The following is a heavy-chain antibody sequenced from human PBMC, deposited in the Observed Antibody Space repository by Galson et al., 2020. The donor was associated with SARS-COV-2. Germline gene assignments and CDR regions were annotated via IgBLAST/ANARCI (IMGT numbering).Heavy chain of an antibody. V-gene: IGHV3-30*18. CDR3: AKALTVTSLYYYYGMDV. CDR2: ISYDGSNK. CDR1: GFTFSSYG. D-gene: IGHD4-4*01. J-gene: IGHJ6*02. Sequence: TGGSLRLSCAASGFTFSSYGMHWVRQAPGKGLEWVAVISYDGSNKYYADSVKGRFTISRDNSKNTLYLQMNSLRAEDTAVYYCAKALTVTSLYYYYGMDVWGQGTTVTVS.